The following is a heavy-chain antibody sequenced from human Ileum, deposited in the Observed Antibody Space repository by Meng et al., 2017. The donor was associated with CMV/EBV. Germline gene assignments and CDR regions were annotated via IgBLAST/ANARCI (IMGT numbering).Heavy chain of an antibody. CDR2: IHPSGST. CDR3: ARGQDNHKGGVH. Sequence: QLWGAGLLTPSEPLSLTCDVYDASFSDFYWSWTRHLPGKGLEWIGEIHPSGSTHYNPSLESRVSISVHMSNNQFSLKVSSVTAADTAVYYCARGQDNHKGGVHWGQGTLVTVSS. CDR1: DASFSDFY. V-gene: IGHV4-34*01. D-gene: IGHD1-14*01. J-gene: IGHJ4*02.